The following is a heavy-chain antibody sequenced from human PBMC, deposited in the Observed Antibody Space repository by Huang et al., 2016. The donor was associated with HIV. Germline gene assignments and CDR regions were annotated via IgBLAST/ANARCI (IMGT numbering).Heavy chain of an antibody. CDR2: INHSGSA. CDR1: GGSFSCYN. J-gene: IGHJ1*01. CDR3: ARGLRFCRGGDCVPTHFQH. D-gene: IGHD2-21*02. V-gene: IGHV4-34*02. Sequence: QVRLQQWGAGLLKPSETLSLTCAVYGGSFSCYNWTWIRQSQGKGLKWSREINHSGSATYKPAMKTQVSITEEMSKNQFSRKMTALTVADASFYFCARGLRFCRGGDCVPTHFQHWGQG.